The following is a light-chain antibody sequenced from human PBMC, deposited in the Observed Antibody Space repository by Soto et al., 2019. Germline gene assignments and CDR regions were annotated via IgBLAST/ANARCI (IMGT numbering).Light chain of an antibody. J-gene: IGLJ1*01. Sequence: LTQPPSVSGSPGQSVTISCTGTSSDVGAFNYVSWYQHHPGKVPKFLIYEVNKRPSGVPDRFSGSKSGNTASLTVSGLQPEDDAEYFCSSFVHGISYVFGTGTKVTVL. V-gene: IGLV2-8*01. CDR1: SSDVGAFNY. CDR2: EVN. CDR3: SSFVHGISYV.